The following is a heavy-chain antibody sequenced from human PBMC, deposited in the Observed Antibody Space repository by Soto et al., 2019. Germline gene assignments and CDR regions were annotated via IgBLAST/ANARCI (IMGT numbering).Heavy chain of an antibody. CDR2: IGAYTGNT. CDR3: ARNNICGLYL. D-gene: IGHD1-20*01. V-gene: IGHV1-18*01. J-gene: IGHJ6*02. CDR1: GYTFNSYD. Sequence: ASVKVSCKAYGYTFNSYDFTWVRQAPGQGLEWMGWIGAYTGNTNYAEKFQGRVSLTIDASTSTAYLDLRSLTADDTARYYCARNNICGLYLWG.